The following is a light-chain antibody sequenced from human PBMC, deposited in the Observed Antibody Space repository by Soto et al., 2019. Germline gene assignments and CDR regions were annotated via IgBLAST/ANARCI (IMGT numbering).Light chain of an antibody. CDR1: QSVSSD. V-gene: IGKV3-15*01. J-gene: IGKJ5*01. CDR2: GAS. Sequence: EIVMTQSPATLSVSPGERAPLSWRARQSVSSDLAWYQQKPGQAPRLLIYGASTRATGIPARFSGSGSGTEFTLTISSLEPDDFAVYYCQQRDSWPITVGQGTRLEI. CDR3: QQRDSWPIT.